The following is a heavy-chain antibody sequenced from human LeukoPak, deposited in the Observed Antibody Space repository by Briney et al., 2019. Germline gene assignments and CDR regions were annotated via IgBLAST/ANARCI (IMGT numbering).Heavy chain of an antibody. CDR3: AKSMIQY. CDR2: ISGSGGST. D-gene: IGHD3-16*01. V-gene: IGHV3-23*01. J-gene: IGHJ4*02. Sequence: GGSLRLSCVVSGFTVSRDYMSWVRQAPGKGLEWVSAISGSGGSTYYADSVKGRFTISGDNSKNTLYLQMNSLRAEDTAVYYCAKSMIQYWGQGTLVTVSS. CDR1: GFTVSRDY.